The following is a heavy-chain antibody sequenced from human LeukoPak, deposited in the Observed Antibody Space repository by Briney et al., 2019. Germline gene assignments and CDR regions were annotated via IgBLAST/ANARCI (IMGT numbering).Heavy chain of an antibody. CDR2: IYYSGST. CDR3: ATNGGGYNFYFDY. D-gene: IGHD5-24*01. J-gene: IGHJ4*02. Sequence: SETLSLPCTVSGGSISSSSYYWVWLRQPPGKGLEWIGSIYYSGSTYYNPPLKSRVTISVDTSKDQFSLKLSSVTAADTAVYYCATNGGGYNFYFDYWGQGTLVTVSS. V-gene: IGHV4-39*01. CDR1: GGSISSSSYY.